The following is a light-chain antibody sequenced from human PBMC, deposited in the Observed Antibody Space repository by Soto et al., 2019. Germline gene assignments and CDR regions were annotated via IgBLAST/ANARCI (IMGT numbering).Light chain of an antibody. Sequence: DIQMTQSPSTLSASVGDRVTITCRASQSISTWLAWYQQKSGEAPKLLIYDASTLEFGVPSRFSGSGSETEFTLTISSLQPDDFATYYCQQFKSYSWSFGQGTKV. CDR1: QSISTW. V-gene: IGKV1-5*01. CDR2: DAS. J-gene: IGKJ1*01. CDR3: QQFKSYSWS.